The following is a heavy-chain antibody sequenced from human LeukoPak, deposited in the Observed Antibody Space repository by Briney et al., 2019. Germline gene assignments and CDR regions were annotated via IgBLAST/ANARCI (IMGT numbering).Heavy chain of an antibody. J-gene: IGHJ6*02. D-gene: IGHD2-21*02. Sequence: SETLSLTCAVSGGSISGYYWSWSRQPPGKGVEWIGNLFHTRGAWYKSSLKSRVTTSVDTSKNEFSLKLSSVTAADTAVYYCARDSRGRLLAYCGGDCYSDHEGMDVWGQGTTVTVSS. V-gene: IGHV4-59*01. CDR1: GGSISGYY. CDR2: LFHTRGA. CDR3: ARDSRGRLLAYCGGDCYSDHEGMDV.